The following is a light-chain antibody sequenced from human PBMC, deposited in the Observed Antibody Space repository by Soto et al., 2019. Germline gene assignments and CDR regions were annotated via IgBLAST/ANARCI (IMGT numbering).Light chain of an antibody. CDR2: EVS. Sequence: QSALTQPASVSGSPGQSITISCTGTSSDVGAYNYVSWYQQHPGKAPKLMIYEVSNRPSGVSNRFAGSKSGNTASLTISGLQAEDEADYQCSSYTSSSTYVFGTGTKLTVL. V-gene: IGLV2-14*01. J-gene: IGLJ1*01. CDR1: SSDVGAYNY. CDR3: SSYTSSSTYV.